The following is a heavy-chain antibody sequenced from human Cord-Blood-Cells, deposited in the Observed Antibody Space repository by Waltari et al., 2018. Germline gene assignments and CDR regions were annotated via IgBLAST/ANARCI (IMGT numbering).Heavy chain of an antibody. D-gene: IGHD3-10*01. J-gene: IGHJ3*02. V-gene: IGHV4-34*01. Sequence: QVQLQQWGAGLLKPSETLSLTCAAYGGSFSGYVWSWIRQPPGKGLGWNVENNHSGSTNYNPSLKSRVTISVDTSKNQFSLKLSSVTAADTAVYYCARFQLLGAFDIWGQGTMVTDSS. CDR3: ARFQLLGAFDI. CDR1: GGSFSGYV. CDR2: NNHSGST.